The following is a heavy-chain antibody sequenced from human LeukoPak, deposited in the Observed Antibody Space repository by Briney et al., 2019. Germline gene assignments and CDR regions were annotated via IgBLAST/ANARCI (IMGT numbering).Heavy chain of an antibody. CDR2: ISSSLNTI. Sequence: GGSLRLSCAASGFTFSTYNMNWVRQAPGKGLEWVSYISSSLNTIYYADSVKGRFTISRDNAKNSLYLQMNSLRAEDTAVYYCAKEGEYSYVGLDAFDIWGQGTMVTVSS. V-gene: IGHV3-48*04. CDR1: GFTFSTYN. D-gene: IGHD5-18*01. J-gene: IGHJ3*02. CDR3: AKEGEYSYVGLDAFDI.